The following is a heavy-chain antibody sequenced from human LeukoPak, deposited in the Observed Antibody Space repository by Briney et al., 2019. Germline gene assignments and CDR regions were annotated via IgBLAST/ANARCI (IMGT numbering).Heavy chain of an antibody. CDR2: ISAYNGNT. J-gene: IGHJ4*02. CDR3: AGRDTAMAHDY. V-gene: IGHV1-18*01. Sequence: ASVKVSCKASGYTFSSYGISWVRQAPGQRLEWMGWISAYNGNTNYAQKFQGRVTMITDTSTNTAHMELKSLRSDDTAVYYLAGRDTAMAHDYWGQGTLVTVSS. CDR1: GYTFSSYG. D-gene: IGHD5-18*01.